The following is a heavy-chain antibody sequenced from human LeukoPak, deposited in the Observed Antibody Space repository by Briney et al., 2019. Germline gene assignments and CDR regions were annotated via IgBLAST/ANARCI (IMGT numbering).Heavy chain of an antibody. V-gene: IGHV3-21*04. CDR1: GFTFSSYS. CDR3: AKKFLRGDAFDI. D-gene: IGHD3-10*01. CDR2: ISSSSSYI. J-gene: IGHJ3*02. Sequence: PGGSLRLSCAASGFTFSSYSMTWVRQAPGKGLEWVSSISSSSSYIYYADSVKGRFTISRDNSKNTLYLQMNSLRAEDTAVYYCAKKFLRGDAFDIWGQGTMVTVSS.